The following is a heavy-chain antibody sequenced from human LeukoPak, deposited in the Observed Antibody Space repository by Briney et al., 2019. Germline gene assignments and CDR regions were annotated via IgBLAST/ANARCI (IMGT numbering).Heavy chain of an antibody. V-gene: IGHV3-30-3*01. CDR1: GFTFSSYA. Sequence: PGGSLRLSCAASGFTFSSYAMHWVRQAPGKGLEWVAVISYDGSNKYYADSVKGRFTISRDNSKNTLYLQMNSLRAEDTAVYYCARDASREMATSLIGDAFDIWGQGTMVTVSS. J-gene: IGHJ3*02. D-gene: IGHD5-24*01. CDR2: ISYDGSNK. CDR3: ARDASREMATSLIGDAFDI.